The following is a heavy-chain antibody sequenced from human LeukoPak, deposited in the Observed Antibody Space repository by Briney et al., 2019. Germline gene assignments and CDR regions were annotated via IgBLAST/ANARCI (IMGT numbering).Heavy chain of an antibody. D-gene: IGHD2/OR15-2a*01. CDR2: ISDSSSHI. J-gene: IGHJ4*02. CDR1: GFTFSAYG. CDR3: AKVVAGNIDYYFDY. V-gene: IGHV3-48*01. Sequence: GGSLRLSCTASGFTFSAYGMNWVRQAPGKGLEWGSYISDSSSHIYYAGSVKGRFTISRDNSKNTVYLQMRNLRVEHTAVYYCAKVVAGNIDYYFDYWGQGILVAVSS.